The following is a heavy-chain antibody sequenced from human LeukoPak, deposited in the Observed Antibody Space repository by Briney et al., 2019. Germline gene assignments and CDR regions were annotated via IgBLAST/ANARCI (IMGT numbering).Heavy chain of an antibody. CDR1: GGTFSSYA. D-gene: IGHD1-26*01. J-gene: IGHJ3*02. V-gene: IGHV1-69*05. Sequence: SVKVSCKASGGTFSSYAISWVRQAPGQGLEWMGGIIPIFGTANYAQKFQGRVTITTDESTSTAHMELSSLRSEDTAVYYCARGVGATLSYAFDIWGQGTMVTVSS. CDR3: ARGVGATLSYAFDI. CDR2: IIPIFGTA.